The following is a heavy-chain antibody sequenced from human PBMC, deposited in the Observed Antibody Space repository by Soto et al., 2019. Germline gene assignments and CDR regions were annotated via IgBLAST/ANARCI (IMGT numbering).Heavy chain of an antibody. Sequence: EVQLLDSGGGLVQPGGSLRLSCAASGFTFRTYAMSWVRQAPGNGLEWVSTISDSGTTYYQDSVKGRLTISIDNSRNALELQIYSLRVEDTAVYYGAKGGERTCRRMSSLYSCDSWGHGTIVNVSS. CDR1: GFTFRTYA. J-gene: IGHJ5*01. CDR2: ISDSGTT. D-gene: IGHD2-21*01. CDR3: AKGGERTCRRMSSLYSCDS. V-gene: IGHV3-23*01.